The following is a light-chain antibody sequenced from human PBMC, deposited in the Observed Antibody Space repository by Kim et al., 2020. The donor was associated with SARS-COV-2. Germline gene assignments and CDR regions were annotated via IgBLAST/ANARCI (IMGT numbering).Light chain of an antibody. CDR2: GKN. V-gene: IGLV3-19*01. J-gene: IGLJ2*01. Sequence: SSELTQDPAVSVALGQTVMITCQGDSLRSYYASWYQQKPGQAPVLVIYGKNNRPSGIPDRFSGSSSGNTASLTITGAQAEDEADYYCNSRDSSGNLFGGGTQLTVL. CDR1: SLRSYY. CDR3: NSRDSSGNL.